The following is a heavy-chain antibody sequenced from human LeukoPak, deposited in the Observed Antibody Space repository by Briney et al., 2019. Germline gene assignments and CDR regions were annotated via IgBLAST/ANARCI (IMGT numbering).Heavy chain of an antibody. CDR3: ARGGAPAVYFDY. J-gene: IGHJ4*02. V-gene: IGHV3-30*03. CDR2: ISHAGSNE. D-gene: IGHD1-26*01. Sequence: GGSLRLSCAASGFIFSSYGMHWIRQAPGKGLEWVALISHAGSNEYYAASVKGRFTISRDNSNNEFYLQMDSLRPEDTAVYYCARGGAPAVYFDYWGRGALVTVSS. CDR1: GFIFSSYG.